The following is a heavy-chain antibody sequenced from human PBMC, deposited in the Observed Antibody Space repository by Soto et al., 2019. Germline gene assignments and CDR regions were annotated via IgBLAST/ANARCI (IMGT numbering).Heavy chain of an antibody. J-gene: IGHJ6*02. D-gene: IGHD1-26*01. CDR1: GLTFSTST. Sequence: GGSLRLSCAASGLTFSTSTMNWVRQAPGKGLEWVSYISSGSTTIYYANSVKGRFTISRDNAKNSLYLQMNSLKDEDTAVYYCARVRRSGSSDYYGMDVWGQGTTVTVSS. CDR2: ISSGSTTI. CDR3: ARVRRSGSSDYYGMDV. V-gene: IGHV3-48*02.